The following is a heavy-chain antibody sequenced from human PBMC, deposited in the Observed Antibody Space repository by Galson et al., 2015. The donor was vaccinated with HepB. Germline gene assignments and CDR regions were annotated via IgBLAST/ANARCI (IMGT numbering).Heavy chain of an antibody. Sequence: SVKVSCKASGYTFNKYGISWVRQAPGQGLEWMGWISTKRGNTKHAQNFQGRVTMTTETSTNTAYMEMRSLRSTDTAVYYCARDVDWALDYRGQGTLVTDSS. D-gene: IGHD3-9*01. V-gene: IGHV1-18*01. CDR3: ARDVDWALDY. CDR2: ISTKRGNT. J-gene: IGHJ4*02. CDR1: GYTFNKYG.